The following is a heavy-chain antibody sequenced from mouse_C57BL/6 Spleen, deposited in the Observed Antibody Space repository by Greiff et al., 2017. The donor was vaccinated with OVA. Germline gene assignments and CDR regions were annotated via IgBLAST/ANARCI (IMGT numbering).Heavy chain of an antibody. CDR3: ARSADGGYEYFDD. V-gene: IGHV1-26*01. CDR1: GYTFTDYY. CDR2: INPNTGGT. J-gene: IGHJ2*01. Sequence: EVQLQQSGPELVKPGASVKISCKASGYTFTDYYMNWVKQSPGKSLEWIGDINPNTGGTSYNQKFKGQATLTVDKSSSTAYMELRSRTSEDSAVHYCARSADGGYEYFDDWGKGTTLTVSS. D-gene: IGHD2-2*01.